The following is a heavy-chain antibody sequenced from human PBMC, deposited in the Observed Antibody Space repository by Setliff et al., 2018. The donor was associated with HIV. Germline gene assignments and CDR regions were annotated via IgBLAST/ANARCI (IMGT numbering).Heavy chain of an antibody. V-gene: IGHV1-2*02. Sequence: ASVKVSCKASQYTFTGYYMHWVRQAPGQGLEWVGWMNPSSGGTNFAQKFQGRVTMTRDTSISTACMELSRLRSDDTAVYYCARGLCQSSGYCWTGAFDIWGQGTTVTVSS. CDR3: ARGLCQSSGYCWTGAFDI. CDR2: MNPSSGGT. CDR1: QYTFTGYY. D-gene: IGHD6-19*01. J-gene: IGHJ3*02.